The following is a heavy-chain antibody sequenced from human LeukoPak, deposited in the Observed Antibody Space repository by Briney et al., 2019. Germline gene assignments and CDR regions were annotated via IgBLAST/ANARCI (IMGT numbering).Heavy chain of an antibody. Sequence: GGSLRLSCAASGFTFAKFWMHWVRQAPGRGLVWVSRVKGDGISTLYADSVKGRFTISRDNAKNTLYLQMNSLRADDTALYYFATGPYAAFEMWGQGTMVTVSS. CDR2: VKGDGIST. J-gene: IGHJ3*02. D-gene: IGHD2-2*01. V-gene: IGHV3-74*01. CDR3: ATGPYAAFEM. CDR1: GFTFAKFW.